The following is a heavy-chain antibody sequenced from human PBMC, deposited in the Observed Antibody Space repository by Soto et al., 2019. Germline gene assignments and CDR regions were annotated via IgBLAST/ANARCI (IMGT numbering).Heavy chain of an antibody. D-gene: IGHD3-22*01. V-gene: IGHV2-5*02. CDR1: GCSLSTSGVG. CDR3: AHSSPPPRYYSSGYVNSFAP. Sequence: QITLKESGPALVKPTQTLTLTCTFSGCSLSTSGVGVGWIRQPQGKALEWLALISWDDDKRYSPSLKSRLTITTDTSKSQVVLTMTNMDPVDTATYYCAHSSPPPRYYSSGYVNSFAPWGQGTIVTVSS. CDR2: ISWDDDK. J-gene: IGHJ5*02.